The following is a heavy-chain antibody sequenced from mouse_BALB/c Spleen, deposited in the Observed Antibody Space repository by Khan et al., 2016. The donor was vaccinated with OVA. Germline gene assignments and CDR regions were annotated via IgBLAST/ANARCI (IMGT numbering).Heavy chain of an antibody. CDR2: ISYSGRT. CDR3: ARSVTITTVVATDFDY. V-gene: IGHV3-2*02. CDR1: GYSITSDYA. J-gene: IGHJ2*01. Sequence: EVQLQESGPGLVKPSQSLSLTCTVTGYSITSDYAWNWIRQFPGNKLEWMGYISYSGRTSYNPSLKSRISITRDTSKNQFFLQLNSVTPEDTATYYGARSVTITTVVATDFDYWGQGTTLTVSS. D-gene: IGHD1-1*01.